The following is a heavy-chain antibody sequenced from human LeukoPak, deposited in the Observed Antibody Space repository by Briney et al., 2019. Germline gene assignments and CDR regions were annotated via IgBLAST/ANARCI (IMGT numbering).Heavy chain of an antibody. J-gene: IGHJ3*02. V-gene: IGHV3-7*01. Sequence: GGSLRLSCAASGFTFSSYWMSWVRQAPGKGLEWVANIKQDGSEKYYVDSVKGRFTISRDNAKNSLYLQMNSLRAEDTAVYYCAKGIRSGSSSWFDAFDIWGQGTMVTVSS. CDR2: IKQDGSEK. CDR1: GFTFSSYW. D-gene: IGHD6-13*01. CDR3: AKGIRSGSSSWFDAFDI.